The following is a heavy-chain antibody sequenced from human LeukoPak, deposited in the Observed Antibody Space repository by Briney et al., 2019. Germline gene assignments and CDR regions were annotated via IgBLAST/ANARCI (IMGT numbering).Heavy chain of an antibody. CDR1: GFTFSSSY. CDR3: ARGGGWDAYYYYGMDV. Sequence: GGSLRLSCAASGFTFSSSYMNWVRQAPGKGLEWVSSISSTSAYIYYADSVKGRFAISRDNAKNSLYLQMNSLRAEDTAVYYCARGGGWDAYYYYGMDVWGQGTTVTVSS. D-gene: IGHD6-19*01. CDR2: ISSTSAYI. J-gene: IGHJ6*02. V-gene: IGHV3-21*01.